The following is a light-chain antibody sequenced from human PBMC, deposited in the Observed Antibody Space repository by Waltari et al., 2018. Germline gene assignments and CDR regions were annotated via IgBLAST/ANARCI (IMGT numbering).Light chain of an antibody. V-gene: IGKV1-33*01. CDR2: DAS. J-gene: IGKJ2*01. CDR3: EQYDHPPYT. CDR1: QDISNH. Sequence: DIQMTQSSSSQSASVGDRVTLTCQASQDISNHLNWYQHKAGKAPNLLIYDASTLEAGVPSRFSVSGSGTAFTLTISSLQPEVIATYDCEQYDHPPYTCGQGTKLDI.